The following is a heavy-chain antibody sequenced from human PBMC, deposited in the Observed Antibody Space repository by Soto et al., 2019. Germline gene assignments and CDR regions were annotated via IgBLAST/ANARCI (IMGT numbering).Heavy chain of an antibody. V-gene: IGHV3-66*01. J-gene: IGHJ6*03. CDR3: ARGSPFGVVDRTDYYYYYMDV. D-gene: IGHD3-3*01. Sequence: EVQLVESGGGLVQPGGSLRLSCAASGFTVSSNYMSWVRQAPGKGLEWVSVIYSGGSTYYADSVKGRFTISRDNSKNTLYLQMNSLRAEDTAVYYCARGSPFGVVDRTDYYYYYMDVWGKGTTVTVSS. CDR1: GFTVSSNY. CDR2: IYSGGST.